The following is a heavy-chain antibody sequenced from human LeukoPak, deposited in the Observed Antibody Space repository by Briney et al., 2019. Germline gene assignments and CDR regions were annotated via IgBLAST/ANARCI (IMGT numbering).Heavy chain of an antibody. V-gene: IGHV1-69*13. Sequence: SVKVSCKASGGTFSSYAISWVRQAPGQGLEWMGGIIPIFGTANYAQKFQGRVTITADESTSTAYMELSSLRSEDTAVYYCASRPLVGDLTHNWFDPWGQGTLDTVSS. D-gene: IGHD2-21*02. CDR2: IIPIFGTA. CDR3: ASRPLVGDLTHNWFDP. CDR1: GGTFSSYA. J-gene: IGHJ5*02.